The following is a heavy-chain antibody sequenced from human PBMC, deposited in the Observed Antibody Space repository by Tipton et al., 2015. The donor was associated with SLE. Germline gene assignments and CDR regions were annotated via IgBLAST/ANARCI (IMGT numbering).Heavy chain of an antibody. Sequence: LRLSCTVSGGSISSSSYYWGWIRQPPGKGLEWVGSIYYSGSTYYNPSLKSRVTISVDTSKNQFSLKLSSVTAADTAVYYCARDRAVTTDYYYYMDVWGKGTAVTVSS. CDR2: IYYSGST. D-gene: IGHD4-17*01. J-gene: IGHJ6*03. V-gene: IGHV4-39*02. CDR1: GGSISSSSYY. CDR3: ARDRAVTTDYYYYMDV.